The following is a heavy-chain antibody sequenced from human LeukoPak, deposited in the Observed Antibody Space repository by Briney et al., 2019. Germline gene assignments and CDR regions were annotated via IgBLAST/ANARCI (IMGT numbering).Heavy chain of an antibody. Sequence: SETLSLTCAVYGGSFSGYYWSWIRQPPGKGLECIGEIHHSGSTNYNPSLKSRVTISVDTSKNQFSLKLSSVTAADTAVYYCARHAEGVLLWFGERYYFDYWGQGTLVTVSS. J-gene: IGHJ4*02. D-gene: IGHD3-10*01. CDR2: IHHSGST. CDR3: ARHAEGVLLWFGERYYFDY. V-gene: IGHV4-34*01. CDR1: GGSFSGYY.